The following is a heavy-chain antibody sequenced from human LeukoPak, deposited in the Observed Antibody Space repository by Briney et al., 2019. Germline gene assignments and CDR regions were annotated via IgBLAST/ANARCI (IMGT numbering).Heavy chain of an antibody. CDR3: AKEGVVAVAAHDFDY. V-gene: IGHV3-23*01. CDR1: GFTFSSYA. J-gene: IGHJ4*02. CDR2: ISGSGGST. Sequence: GGSLRLSWAASGFTFSSYAMSWVRQAPGKGLEWVSAISGSGGSTYYADSVKGRFTISRDNSKNTLYLQMNSLRAEDTAVYYCAKEGVVAVAAHDFDYWGQGTLVTVSS. D-gene: IGHD6-19*01.